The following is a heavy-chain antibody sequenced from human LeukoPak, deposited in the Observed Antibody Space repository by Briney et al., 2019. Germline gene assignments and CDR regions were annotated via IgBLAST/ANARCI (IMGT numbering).Heavy chain of an antibody. J-gene: IGHJ4*02. CDR3: AKGTGGSYAVDY. V-gene: IGHV4-34*01. D-gene: IGHD1-26*01. Sequence: SETLSLTCAVYGGSFSGYYWSWIRQPPGKGLEWIGEINHSGSTNYNPSLKSRVTISVDTSKNQFSLKLGSVTAADTAVYYCAKGTGGSYAVDYWGQGTLVTVSS. CDR2: INHSGST. CDR1: GGSFSGYY.